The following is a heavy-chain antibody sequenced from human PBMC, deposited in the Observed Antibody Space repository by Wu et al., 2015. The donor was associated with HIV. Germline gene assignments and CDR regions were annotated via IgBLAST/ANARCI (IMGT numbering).Heavy chain of an antibody. CDR3: CEGLVASVAAATDY. Sequence: QVQLEQSGAEVKTPGASVKISCKPSTFTFNTYYIDWIRQAPGQGLEWMGFINPSGGATYAQRVQGRVTMTRDRSTNTVYLEINSLKSEDTAVYFCCEGLVASVAAATDYWGQGTLVVVSS. V-gene: IGHV1-46*02. CDR1: TFTFNTYY. J-gene: IGHJ4*02. D-gene: IGHD6-25*01. CDR2: INPSGGAT.